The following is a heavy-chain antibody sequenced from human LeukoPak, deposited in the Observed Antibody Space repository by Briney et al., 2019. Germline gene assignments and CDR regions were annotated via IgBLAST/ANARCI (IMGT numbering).Heavy chain of an antibody. CDR2: MNPNSGDT. CDR3: ARARQVASYNYYYYYMDV. Sequence: ASVKVSCKASGYTFSTYGINWVRQATGQGLEWMGWMNPNSGDTEYAQKFLGRVTMTRDTSIRTAYMELSSLRSEDTAVYYCARARQVASYNYYYYYMDVWGKGTTVTVSS. J-gene: IGHJ6*03. V-gene: IGHV1-8*02. CDR1: GYTFSTYG.